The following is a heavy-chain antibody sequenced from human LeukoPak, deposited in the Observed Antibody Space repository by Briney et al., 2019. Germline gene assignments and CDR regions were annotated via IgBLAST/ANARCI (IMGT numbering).Heavy chain of an antibody. Sequence: SETLSLTCAVYGGSFSGYYWSWIRQPPGKGLEWIGEINHSGSTNYNPSLKSRVTISVDTSKNQFSLKLSSVTAADTAVYYCARPSGIAATERSFDYWGQGTLVTVSS. V-gene: IGHV4-34*01. D-gene: IGHD6-13*01. J-gene: IGHJ4*02. CDR2: INHSGST. CDR1: GGSFSGYY. CDR3: ARPSGIAATERSFDY.